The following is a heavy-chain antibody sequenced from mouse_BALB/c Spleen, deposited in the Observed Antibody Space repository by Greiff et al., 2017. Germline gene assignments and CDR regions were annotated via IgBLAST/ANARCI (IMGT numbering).Heavy chain of an antibody. CDR1: GYTFTSYW. Sequence: VQLQQSGAELAKPGASVKMSCKASGYTFTSYWMPWVNQRPGQGLEGIGYINPSTGYTEYNQKFKDKATLTADKSSSTAYMQLSSLTSEDSAVYYCARGGYHPCFDYWGQGTTLTVSS. CDR2: INPSTGYT. J-gene: IGHJ2*01. V-gene: IGHV1-7*01. CDR3: ARGGYHPCFDY.